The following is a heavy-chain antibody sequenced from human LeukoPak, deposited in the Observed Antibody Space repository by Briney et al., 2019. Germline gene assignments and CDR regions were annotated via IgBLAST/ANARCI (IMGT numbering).Heavy chain of an antibody. CDR3: AKGPAPYCSGGSCYSPHWYFDL. Sequence: GGSLRLSCAASGFTFSSQAMSWVRQAPGKGLEWVSGISGSGGSTYYADSVKGRFTISRDNSKNTLYLQMSSLRAEDTAVYYCAKGPAPYCSGGSCYSPHWYFDLWGRGTLVTVSS. CDR2: ISGSGGST. J-gene: IGHJ2*01. D-gene: IGHD2-15*01. V-gene: IGHV3-23*01. CDR1: GFTFSSQA.